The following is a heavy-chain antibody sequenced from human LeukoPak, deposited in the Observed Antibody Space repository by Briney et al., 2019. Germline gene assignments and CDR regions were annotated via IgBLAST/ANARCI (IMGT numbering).Heavy chain of an antibody. Sequence: PSETLSLTCTVSGGSISDYSWSWIRQPPGKRLEWIGFIYYSGNTYYNSSLKSRITISVDTSKNQFSLKLSSVTAADTAVYYCVGGVYYYDSSGYSGYFQHWGQGTLVTVSS. CDR2: IYYSGNT. D-gene: IGHD3-22*01. CDR1: GGSISDYS. CDR3: VGGVYYYDSSGYSGYFQH. J-gene: IGHJ1*01. V-gene: IGHV4-59*12.